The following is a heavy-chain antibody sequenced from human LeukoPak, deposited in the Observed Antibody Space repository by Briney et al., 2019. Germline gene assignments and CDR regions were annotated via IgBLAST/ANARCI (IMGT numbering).Heavy chain of an antibody. V-gene: IGHV4-34*01. Sequence: PSETLSLTCAVYGGSFSGYYWSWIRQPPGKGLEWIGEINHSGSTNYNPSLKSRVTISVDTSKNQFSLKLSSVTAADTAVYYCARELPDIVVVPAAILGYYFDYWGQGTLVTVSS. CDR1: GGSFSGYY. CDR2: INHSGST. D-gene: IGHD2-2*02. J-gene: IGHJ4*02. CDR3: ARELPDIVVVPAAILGYYFDY.